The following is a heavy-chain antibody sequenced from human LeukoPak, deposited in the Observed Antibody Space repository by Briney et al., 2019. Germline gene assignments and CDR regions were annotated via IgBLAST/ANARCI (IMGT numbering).Heavy chain of an antibody. J-gene: IGHJ6*03. Sequence: SETLSLTCTVSGGSISSYYWSWIRQPPGKGLEWIGYIYTSGSTNYNPSLKSRVTISVDTSKNQFSLKLSSVTAADTAVYYCARRRGGRGYDSSGQGGYYYYYMDVWGKGPRSPSP. V-gene: IGHV4-4*09. D-gene: IGHD3-22*01. CDR3: ARRRGGRGYDSSGQGGYYYYYMDV. CDR2: IYTSGST. CDR1: GGSISSYY.